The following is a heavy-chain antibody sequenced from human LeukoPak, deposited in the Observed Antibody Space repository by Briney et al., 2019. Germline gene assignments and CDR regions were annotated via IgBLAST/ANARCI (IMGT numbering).Heavy chain of an antibody. J-gene: IGHJ3*02. CDR3: AREDMWAFDM. CDR1: GFIFSHYW. Sequence: GGSLRLSCAASGFIFSHYWMSWVRQAPGKGLEWVANIKPDGTEKYYVDSVKGRFTISRDNAKNLLYLLMDSLRAEDTAVYYCAREDMWAFDMWGQGTMVTVSS. D-gene: IGHD2-15*01. CDR2: IKPDGTEK. V-gene: IGHV3-7*01.